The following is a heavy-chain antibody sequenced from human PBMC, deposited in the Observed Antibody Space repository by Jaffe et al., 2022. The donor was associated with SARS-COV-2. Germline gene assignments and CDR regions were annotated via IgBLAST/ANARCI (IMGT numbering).Heavy chain of an antibody. CDR2: ISYDGSNK. CDR1: GFTFSSYG. CDR3: AKDGEGSGSYWPH. V-gene: IGHV3-30*18. Sequence: QVQLVESGGGVVQPGRSLRLSCAASGFTFSSYGMHWVRQAPGKGLEWVAVISYDGSNKYYADSVKGRFTISRDNSKNTLYLQMNSLRAEDTAVYYCAKDGEGSGSYWPHWGQGTLVTVSS. J-gene: IGHJ4*02. D-gene: IGHD3-10*01.